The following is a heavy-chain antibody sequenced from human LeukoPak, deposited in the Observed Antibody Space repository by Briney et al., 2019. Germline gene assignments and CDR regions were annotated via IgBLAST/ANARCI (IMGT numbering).Heavy chain of an antibody. CDR1: SGSFDTYY. CDR2: SGST. J-gene: IGHJ6*02. CDR3: ARTTRHYYGSGRNLTPWPAGLDV. D-gene: IGHD3-10*01. Sequence: SETLSLTCTVSSGSFDTYYWTWIRQPPGKGLEWLGYSGSTKYNPSLKDRLTISTDTSKRHFSLTLSSVTDADTAVYYCARTTRHYYGSGRNLTPWPAGLDVWGQGTTVTVSS. V-gene: IGHV4-59*01.